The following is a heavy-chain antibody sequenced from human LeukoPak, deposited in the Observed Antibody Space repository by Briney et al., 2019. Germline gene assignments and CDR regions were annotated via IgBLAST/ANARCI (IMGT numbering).Heavy chain of an antibody. D-gene: IGHD3-22*01. CDR1: GFTFSDYY. V-gene: IGHV3-11*04. J-gene: IGHJ4*02. CDR3: ARTYYYDSSGYYPGYFDY. Sequence: GGSLRLSCAASGFTFSDYYMSWIRQAPGKGLEWVSYISGSGSTIYYADSVKGRFTISRDNAKNSLYLQMNSLRAEDTAVYYCARTYYYDSSGYYPGYFDYWGQGTLVTVSS. CDR2: ISGSGSTI.